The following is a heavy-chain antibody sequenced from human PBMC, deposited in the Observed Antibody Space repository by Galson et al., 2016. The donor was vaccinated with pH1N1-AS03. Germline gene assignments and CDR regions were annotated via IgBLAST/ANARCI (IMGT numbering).Heavy chain of an antibody. J-gene: IGHJ4*02. CDR2: NRYYGSSE. CDR1: GFTLKTYD. Sequence: SLRLSCAASGFTLKTYDMHWVRQAPGKGLEWVGINRYYGSSEYYGDSMKGRISISRDNSQNTISLQMNGLRVEDTAVYYCVRGSGSYFDSWGQGTLVIVSS. D-gene: IGHD3-10*01. V-gene: IGHV3-33*01. CDR3: VRGSGSYFDS.